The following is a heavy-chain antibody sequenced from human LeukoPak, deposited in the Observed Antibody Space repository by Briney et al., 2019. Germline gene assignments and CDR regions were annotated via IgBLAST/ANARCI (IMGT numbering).Heavy chain of an antibody. CDR1: GGSFSGYY. CDR3: ARGLPRVYSSSWHPYFDY. J-gene: IGHJ4*02. V-gene: IGHV4-34*01. CDR2: INHSGST. D-gene: IGHD6-13*01. Sequence: PSETLSLTCAVYGGSFSGYYWSWIRQPPGKGLEWIGEINHSGSTNYNPSLKSRVTISVDTSKNQFSLKLSSVTAADTAVYYCARGLPRVYSSSWHPYFDYWGQGTLVTVSS.